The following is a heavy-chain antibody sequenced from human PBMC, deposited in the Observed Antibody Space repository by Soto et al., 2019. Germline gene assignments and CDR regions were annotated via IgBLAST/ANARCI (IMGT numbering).Heavy chain of an antibody. V-gene: IGHV4-59*11. CDR2: IYYNGNT. CDR3: TRANWYSEY. Sequence: QVQLQESGPGLVKPSETLSLTCSVSGGSISNHYWSWIRQPPGKGLEWIGYIYYNGNTNYNPSLKSRVTMSVDTYRNQISLKLTPVTAADTAVYYCTRANWYSEYWGQGTLVTVSS. D-gene: IGHD7-27*01. CDR1: GGSISNHY. J-gene: IGHJ4*02.